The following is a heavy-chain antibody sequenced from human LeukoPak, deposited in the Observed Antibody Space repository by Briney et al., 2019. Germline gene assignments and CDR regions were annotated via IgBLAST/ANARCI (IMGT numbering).Heavy chain of an antibody. J-gene: IGHJ4*02. D-gene: IGHD3-22*01. CDR1: GFTFSGYS. V-gene: IGHV3-21*01. Sequence: PGGSLRLSCTASGFTFSGYSMNWIRQAPGKGLEWVSSSGTRSTSIYHAGSVKGRFAISRDNAKNSLYLQMNSLRAEDTALYYCAREVSEGFDFWGQGTLVTVSS. CDR2: SGTRSTSI. CDR3: AREVSEGFDF.